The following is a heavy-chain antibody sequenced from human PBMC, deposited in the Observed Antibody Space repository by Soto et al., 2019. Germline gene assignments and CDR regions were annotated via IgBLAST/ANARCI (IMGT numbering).Heavy chain of an antibody. D-gene: IGHD1-26*01. V-gene: IGHV4-39*02. Sequence: SETLSLTCDVSGGSISTSSYYWGWIRQPPGKGLEWIASIYYSGATYYNPSLQSRVTISVDTSNNRFSLTLSSLTAADTAVYFCARLAYSGYLQAWGQGSVVTVSS. CDR2: IYYSGAT. J-gene: IGHJ1*01. CDR3: ARLAYSGYLQA. CDR1: GGSISTSSYY.